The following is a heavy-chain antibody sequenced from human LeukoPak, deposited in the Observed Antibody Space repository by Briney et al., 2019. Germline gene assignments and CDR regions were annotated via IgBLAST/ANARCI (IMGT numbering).Heavy chain of an antibody. CDR3: ARDAYGSGSLDY. D-gene: IGHD3-10*01. V-gene: IGHV3-33*01. J-gene: IGHJ4*02. CDR1: GFTFSRQG. CDR2: IWYDGSNK. Sequence: GGSLILSCAASGFTFSRQGMHWVRQAPGKGLEWVAVIWYDGSNKYYADSVKGRFTISRDNSKNALYLQMNSLRAEDTAVYYCARDAYGSGSLDYWGQGTLVAVSS.